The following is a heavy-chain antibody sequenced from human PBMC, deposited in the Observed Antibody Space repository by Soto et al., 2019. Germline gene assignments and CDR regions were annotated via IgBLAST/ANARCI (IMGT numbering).Heavy chain of an antibody. V-gene: IGHV3-30*18. CDR2: ISYDGSNK. Sequence: HPGGSLRLSCAASGFTLSKSGMHWVRQAPGKGLEWVAVISYDGSNKYYADSVKGRFTISRDNSKNTLYLQMDSLRAEDTAVFYCAKSWATVVALSCSIDYWGQGTLVTVSS. CDR1: GFTLSKSG. CDR3: AKSWATVVALSCSIDY. J-gene: IGHJ4*02. D-gene: IGHD2-15*01.